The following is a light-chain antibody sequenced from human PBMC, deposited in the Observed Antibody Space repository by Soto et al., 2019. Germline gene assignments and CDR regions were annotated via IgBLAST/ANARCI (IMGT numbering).Light chain of an antibody. J-gene: IGKJ2*01. CDR3: QQYNNWPRT. V-gene: IGKV3-15*01. Sequence: ETVMTQSTAALSVSVGDRVTLSCRASQSVSTNLAWYQQRPGQAPSLLIHGASTRATGVPDRISGSGSGTDFTLTISSLQSEDFAIYYCQQYNNWPRTFGQGTKLEIK. CDR2: GAS. CDR1: QSVSTN.